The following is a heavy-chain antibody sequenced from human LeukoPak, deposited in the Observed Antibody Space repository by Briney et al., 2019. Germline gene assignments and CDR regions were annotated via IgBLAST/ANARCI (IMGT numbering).Heavy chain of an antibody. J-gene: IGHJ4*02. CDR1: GDSVSRNSAA. CDR2: TYYRSKWYQ. CDR3: ARGNFGFDY. V-gene: IGHV6-1*01. D-gene: IGHD3-10*01. Sequence: SQTLSLTCAISGDSVSRNSAAWNWIRQSPSKGLEWLGKTYYRSKWYQDYAVSLKSRITIDPDTSMNQFSLQLNSVTPEDTAVYYCARGNFGFDYWGQGALVTVSS.